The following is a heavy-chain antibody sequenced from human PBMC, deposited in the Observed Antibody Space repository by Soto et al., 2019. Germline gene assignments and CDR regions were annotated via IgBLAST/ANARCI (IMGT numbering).Heavy chain of an antibody. CDR1: GDSVSSNSAA. D-gene: IGHD6-19*01. V-gene: IGHV6-1*01. Sequence: SQTLSLTCAISGDSVSSNSAAWNWIRQSPSRGLEWLGRTYYRSKWYNDYAVSVKSRITINPDTSKNQFSLQLNSVTPEDTAVYYCARDPGIAVAAGGYYYYGMDVWGQGTTVTVS. CDR3: ARDPGIAVAAGGYYYYGMDV. J-gene: IGHJ6*02. CDR2: TYYRSKWYN.